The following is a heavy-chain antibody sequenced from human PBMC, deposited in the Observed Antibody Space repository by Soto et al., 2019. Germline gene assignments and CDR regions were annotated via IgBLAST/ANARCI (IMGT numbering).Heavy chain of an antibody. CDR3: ARDMENIMITFGGVTEGDY. CDR2: ISSSSSYI. D-gene: IGHD3-16*01. CDR1: GFTFSSYS. V-gene: IGHV3-21*01. J-gene: IGHJ4*02. Sequence: GGSLRLSCAASGFTFSSYSMNWVRQAPGKGLEWVSSISSSSSYIYYADSVKGRFTISRDNGKNSLYLQMNSLRDEDTAVYYCARDMENIMITFGGVTEGDYWGQGTLVTVSS.